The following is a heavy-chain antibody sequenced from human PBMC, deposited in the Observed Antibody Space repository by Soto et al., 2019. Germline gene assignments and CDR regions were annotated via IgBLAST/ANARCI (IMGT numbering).Heavy chain of an antibody. Sequence: KTSETLSLTCAVYGGSFSGYYWSWIRQPPGKGLEWIGEINHSGSTNYNPSLKSRVTISVDTSKNQFSLKLSSVTAADTAVYYCARTHCSSTSCLVYYGMDVWGQGTTVTVSS. CDR1: GGSFSGYY. V-gene: IGHV4-34*01. J-gene: IGHJ6*02. D-gene: IGHD2-2*01. CDR3: ARTHCSSTSCLVYYGMDV. CDR2: INHSGST.